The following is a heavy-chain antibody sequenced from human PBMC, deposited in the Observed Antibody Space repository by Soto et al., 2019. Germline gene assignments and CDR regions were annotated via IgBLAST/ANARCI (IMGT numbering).Heavy chain of an antibody. CDR2: ISGDDEK. V-gene: IGHV2-5*02. CDR1: GFSLITGGVS. CDR3: SHRRGMIMDV. D-gene: IGHD3-16*01. Sequence: QITLKESGPTQVKPTQTLTLTCTFSGFSLITGGVSVAWIRQPPGKALEWLALISGDDEKRYSPSLKSRLTITKDTTKNKVVFTMTNMDPLDTATYYCSHRRGMIMDVWCHGTTVTGSS. J-gene: IGHJ6*02.